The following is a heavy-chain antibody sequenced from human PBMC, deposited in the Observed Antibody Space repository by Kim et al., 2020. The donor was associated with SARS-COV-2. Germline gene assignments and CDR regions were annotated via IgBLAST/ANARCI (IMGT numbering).Heavy chain of an antibody. CDR3: AAYTVTTLYYFDY. Sequence: YAQKFQERVTITREMSTSTAYMELSSLRSEDTAVYYCAAYTVTTLYYFDYWGQGTLVTVSS. J-gene: IGHJ4*02. V-gene: IGHV1-58*01. D-gene: IGHD4-17*01.